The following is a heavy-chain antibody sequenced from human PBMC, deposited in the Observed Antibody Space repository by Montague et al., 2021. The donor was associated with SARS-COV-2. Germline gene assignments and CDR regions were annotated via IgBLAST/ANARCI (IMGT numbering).Heavy chain of an antibody. J-gene: IGHJ6*02. D-gene: IGHD6-13*01. Sequence: SETLSLTCRVSGDSISTSTWWTWVRQTPGKGLEWIGEIFHSGTIXYNPSLKSRVSISVDKSNNQFSLRLSSLIAADTAVYYCATLSRRTAAGTRDYFGLDVWGQGTTDVVSS. CDR2: IFHSGTI. CDR1: GDSISTSTW. CDR3: ATLSRRTAAGTRDYFGLDV. V-gene: IGHV4-4*02.